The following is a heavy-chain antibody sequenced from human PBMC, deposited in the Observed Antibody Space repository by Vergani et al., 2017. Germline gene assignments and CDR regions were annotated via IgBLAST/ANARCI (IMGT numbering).Heavy chain of an antibody. CDR1: GFSVSNSG. CDR3: ANEGSANRIRGGIDH. J-gene: IGHJ4*02. CDR2: IQYDGSDI. V-gene: IGHV3-30*02. Sequence: QVQLVESGGGVVQPGGSLRLSCVASGFSVSNSGMHWVRQTPGKGLEWVAFIQYDGSDIFYADFVEGRFTISRDNSKNSLYLQMRSLRFDDTAVYYCANEGSANRIRGGIDHWGQGALVTVSS. D-gene: IGHD3-10*01.